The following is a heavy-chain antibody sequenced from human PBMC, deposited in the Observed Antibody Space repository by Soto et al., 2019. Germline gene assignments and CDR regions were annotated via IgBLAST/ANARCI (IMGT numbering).Heavy chain of an antibody. Sequence: QVQLVESGGGVVQPGRSLRLSCAASGFTFSSYAMHWVRQAPGKGLEWVAVISYDGSNKYYADSVKGRFTISRDNSKNTLYRQMNSLRAEDTAVYYCASTVDIWGQGTMVTVSS. CDR3: ASTVDI. CDR1: GFTFSSYA. J-gene: IGHJ3*02. CDR2: ISYDGSNK. V-gene: IGHV3-30-3*01.